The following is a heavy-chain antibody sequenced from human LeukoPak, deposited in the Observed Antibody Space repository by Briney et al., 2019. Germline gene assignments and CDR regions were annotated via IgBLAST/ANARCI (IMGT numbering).Heavy chain of an antibody. CDR3: GQSRISFSGQVDH. J-gene: IGHJ4*02. CDR2: ISGGSDSI. Sequence: GSLRLSCAASGFTFSTYGMQWVRQTPGKGLEWLSYISGGSDSIKYADSVKGRFTSSGDNARNLLYLQMNSLRAEDTAVYYCGQSRISFSGQVDHWGQGTLVTVSS. V-gene: IGHV3-48*04. CDR1: GFTFSTYG. D-gene: IGHD5-12*01.